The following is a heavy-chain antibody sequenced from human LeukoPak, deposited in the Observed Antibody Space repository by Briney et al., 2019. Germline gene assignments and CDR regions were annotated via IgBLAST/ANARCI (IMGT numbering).Heavy chain of an antibody. CDR1: GGPFSGYY. J-gene: IGHJ4*02. Sequence: SETLSLTCAVYGGPFSGYYWSWIRQPPGKGLEWIGEINHSGSTNYNPSLRSRVTISVDTSKNQFSLKFTSMTAADTAVYYCARGHCSGGSCYSSPFDYWGQGTLVTVSS. CDR3: ARGHCSGGSCYSSPFDY. CDR2: INHSGST. V-gene: IGHV4-34*01. D-gene: IGHD2-15*01.